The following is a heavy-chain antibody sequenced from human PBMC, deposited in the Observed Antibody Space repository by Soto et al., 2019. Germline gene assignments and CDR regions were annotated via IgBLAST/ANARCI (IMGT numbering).Heavy chain of an antibody. CDR1: GFTFSSYE. Sequence: GGSLRLSCAASGFTFSSYEMNWVRQAPGKGLEWVSYISSSGRTIYYADSVKGRFAISRDNAKNSLFLQMNSLRADDSAIYYCARVISGPIDYWGQGTLVTVSS. CDR2: ISSSGRTI. J-gene: IGHJ4*02. CDR3: ARVISGPIDY. D-gene: IGHD2-21*01. V-gene: IGHV3-48*03.